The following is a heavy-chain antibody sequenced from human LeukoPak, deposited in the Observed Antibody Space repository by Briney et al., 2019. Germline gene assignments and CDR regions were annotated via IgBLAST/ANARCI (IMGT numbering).Heavy chain of an antibody. D-gene: IGHD5-12*01. CDR3: AKGRGGYDSDYYYYGMDV. Sequence: GGPLRLSCAASGFTFSSYAMSWVRQAPGKGLEWVSAISGSGGSTYYADSVKGRFTISRDNSKNTLYLQMNSLRAEDTAVYYCAKGRGGYDSDYYYYGMDVWGQGTTVTVSS. CDR1: GFTFSSYA. CDR2: ISGSGGST. J-gene: IGHJ6*02. V-gene: IGHV3-23*01.